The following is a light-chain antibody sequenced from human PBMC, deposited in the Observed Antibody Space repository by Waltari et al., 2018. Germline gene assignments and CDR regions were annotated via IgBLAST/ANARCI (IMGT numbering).Light chain of an antibody. Sequence: DIVMTQSPDSLAVSLGERATVNCKSSQNILYNSNNWNYLAWYQQKPGQPPKLLLYWASTLESGVPDRFSGSGSGTDFTLTISSLQAEDVAVYFCQQYYSTPFTFGQGTKLEIK. J-gene: IGKJ2*01. V-gene: IGKV4-1*01. CDR2: WAS. CDR1: QNILYNSNNWNY. CDR3: QQYYSTPFT.